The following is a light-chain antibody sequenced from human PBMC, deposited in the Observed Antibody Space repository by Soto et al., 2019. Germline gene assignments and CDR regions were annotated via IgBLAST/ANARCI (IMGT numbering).Light chain of an antibody. V-gene: IGKV3-15*01. J-gene: IGKJ4*01. CDR2: GAS. CDR1: QSVSSN. CDR3: QQRSSESLT. Sequence: EIVMTQSPATLSVSPGERATLSCRASQSVSSNLAWYQQKPGQAPRLLIYGASTRATGIPARFSGSGSGTEFTLTISSLQSEDFAVYYCQQRSSESLTFGGGTKVEIK.